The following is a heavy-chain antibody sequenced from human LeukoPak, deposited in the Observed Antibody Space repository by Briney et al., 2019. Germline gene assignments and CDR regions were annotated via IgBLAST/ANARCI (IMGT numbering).Heavy chain of an antibody. CDR2: IWYDGSNK. J-gene: IGHJ4*02. CDR3: AKDSKYYYDSSGYYTFDY. Sequence: GGSLRLSCAASGFTFSDYGMHWVRQAPGKGLEWVAVIWYDGSNKYYADSVKGRFTISRDNSKNTLYLQMNSLRAEDTAVYYCAKDSKYYYDSSGYYTFDYWGQGTLVTVSS. D-gene: IGHD3-22*01. CDR1: GFTFSDYG. V-gene: IGHV3-33*06.